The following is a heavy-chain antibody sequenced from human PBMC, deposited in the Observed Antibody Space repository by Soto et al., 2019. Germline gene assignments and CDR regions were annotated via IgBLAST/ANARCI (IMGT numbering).Heavy chain of an antibody. J-gene: IGHJ6*02. Sequence: GGSLRLSCTASGFTFGDYAMSWFRQAPGKGLEWVGFIRSKAYGGTTEYAASVKGRFTISRDDSKSIAYLQMNSLKTEDTAVYYCTSLLLWFGELFPEEDYYYGMDVWGQGTTVTVSS. CDR2: IRSKAYGGTT. CDR3: TSLLLWFGELFPEEDYYYGMDV. CDR1: GFTFGDYA. V-gene: IGHV3-49*03. D-gene: IGHD3-10*01.